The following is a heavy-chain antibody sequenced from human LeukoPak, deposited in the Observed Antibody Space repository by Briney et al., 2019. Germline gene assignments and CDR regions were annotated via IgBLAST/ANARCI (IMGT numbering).Heavy chain of an antibody. J-gene: IGHJ4*02. V-gene: IGHV1-24*01. Sequence: ASVKVSCKVSGYTLTELSMHWVRQAPGKGLEWMGGFDPEDGETIYAQKFQGRVAMTEDTSTDTAYMELSSLRSEDTAVYYCARDPYSSSWYQEVDYWGQGTLVTVSS. CDR2: FDPEDGET. D-gene: IGHD6-13*01. CDR3: ARDPYSSSWYQEVDY. CDR1: GYTLTELS.